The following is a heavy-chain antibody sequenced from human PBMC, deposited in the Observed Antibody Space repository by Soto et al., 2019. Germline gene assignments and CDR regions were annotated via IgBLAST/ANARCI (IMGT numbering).Heavy chain of an antibody. V-gene: IGHV4-39*01. J-gene: IGHJ6*02. D-gene: IGHD5-18*01. CDR2: FYYSGST. CDR1: GGSVSSSSYY. CDR3: ARHGRTGMVYNGMDV. Sequence: KTSETLSLTCTVSGGSVSSSSYYWGWIRQPPGKGLEWIGSFYYSGSTYYNPSLKSRVTISVDTSKNQFSLKLSSVTAADTAVYYCARHGRTGMVYNGMDVWGQGTTVTVSS.